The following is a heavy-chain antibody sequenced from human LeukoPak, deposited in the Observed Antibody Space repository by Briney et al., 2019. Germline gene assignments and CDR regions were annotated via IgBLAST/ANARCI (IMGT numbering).Heavy chain of an antibody. J-gene: IGHJ4*02. CDR1: GFTFSSYA. V-gene: IGHV3-23*01. CDR2: ISGSGGST. CDR3: AKDLVRHSGSYVIDY. Sequence: PGGSLRLSCAASGFTFSSYAMSWVRQAPGKGLEWVSAISGSGGSTYYADSVKGRFTISRDNSKNTLYLQMNSLRAEDTAVYYCAKDLVRHSGSYVIDYWGQGTLVTVSS. D-gene: IGHD1-26*01.